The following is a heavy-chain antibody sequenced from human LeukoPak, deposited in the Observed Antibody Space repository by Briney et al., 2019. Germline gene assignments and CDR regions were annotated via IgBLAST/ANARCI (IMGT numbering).Heavy chain of an antibody. CDR3: TRTGYSSGYVDY. J-gene: IGHJ4*02. CDR2: LHTSGST. V-gene: IGHV4-61*02. D-gene: IGHD5-18*01. CDR1: GGSITSGSFY. Sequence: TLSLTCIVSGGSITSGSFYWSWIRQPAGKGLEWIGRLHTSGSTNYNPSLKSRVAISVDTSENQFSLKLNSVTAADTAVYYCTRTGYSSGYVDYWGQGTLVTVSS.